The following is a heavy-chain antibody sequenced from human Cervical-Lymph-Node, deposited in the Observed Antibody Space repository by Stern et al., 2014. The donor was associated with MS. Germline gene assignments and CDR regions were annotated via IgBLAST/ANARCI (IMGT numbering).Heavy chain of an antibody. CDR1: GGTFSTYT. CDR2: IIPFVAIA. D-gene: IGHD2/OR15-2a*01. CDR3: AKDHEVEYTLGFDI. Sequence: QVQLVQSGAEVKKPGSSVKVSCKASGGTFSTYTISWVRQAPGQGLEWMGRIIPFVAIANYAQKFQGRVTITADRSTSTAYLELSSLRSEDTAVYYCAKDHEVEYTLGFDIWGHGTLVTVSS. J-gene: IGHJ4*01. V-gene: IGHV1-69*09.